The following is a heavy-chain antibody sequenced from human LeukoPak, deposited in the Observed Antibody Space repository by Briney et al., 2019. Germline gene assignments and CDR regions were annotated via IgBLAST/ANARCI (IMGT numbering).Heavy chain of an antibody. CDR2: IYSGGST. CDR3: ARLRGGTYFDY. Sequence: GGSLRLSCAASGFIVSSNYKTWVRQAPGKGLEWVSVIYSGGSTYYADSVKGRFTISRDNSKNTLYLQMNSLRAEDTAVYYCARLRGGTYFDYWGQGTLVTVSS. V-gene: IGHV3-66*01. CDR1: GFIVSSNY. D-gene: IGHD1-26*01. J-gene: IGHJ4*02.